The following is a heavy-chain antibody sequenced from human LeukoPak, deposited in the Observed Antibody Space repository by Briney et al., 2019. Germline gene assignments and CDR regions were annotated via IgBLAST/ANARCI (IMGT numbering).Heavy chain of an antibody. CDR2: ISWNSGSI. CDR3: AIAQWRVAATENYFDY. D-gene: IGHD2-15*01. Sequence: GGSLRLSCAASGSTFDDYAMHWVRQAPGKGLEWVSGISWNSGSIGYADSVKGRFTISRDNAKNSLYLQMNSLRAEDTALYYCAIAQWRVAATENYFDYWGQGTLVTVSS. V-gene: IGHV3-9*01. J-gene: IGHJ4*02. CDR1: GSTFDDYA.